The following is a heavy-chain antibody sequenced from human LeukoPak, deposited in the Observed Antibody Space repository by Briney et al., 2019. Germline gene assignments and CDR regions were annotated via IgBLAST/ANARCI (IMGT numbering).Heavy chain of an antibody. CDR2: ISGSGGSA. V-gene: IGHV3-23*01. CDR1: GFTFSSYA. D-gene: IGHD3-22*01. CDR3: AKDSSYYDSSGYSVY. J-gene: IGHJ4*02. Sequence: PGGSLRLSCAASGFTFSSYAMSWVRQAPGKGLEWVSAISGSGGSAYYADSVKGRFTISRDNSKNTLYLQMNSLRAEDTAVYYCAKDSSYYDSSGYSVYWGQGTLVTVSS.